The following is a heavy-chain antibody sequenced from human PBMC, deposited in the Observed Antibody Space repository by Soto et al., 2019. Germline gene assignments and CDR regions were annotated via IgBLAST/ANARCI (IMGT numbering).Heavy chain of an antibody. CDR2: IKSKTDGGTT. J-gene: IGHJ4*02. V-gene: IGHV3-15*01. Sequence: VQLVESGGGLVKTGGSLRLSCAASGFTFSNAWMRWVRQAPGKGLEWVGRIKSKTDGGTTDYAAPVKGRFTISRDDSKNTLYLQMNSLKTEDTSVYYCTTTYYYDSSGYYLLFDYWGQGTLVTVSS. D-gene: IGHD3-22*01. CDR3: TTTYYYDSSGYYLLFDY. CDR1: GFTFSNAW.